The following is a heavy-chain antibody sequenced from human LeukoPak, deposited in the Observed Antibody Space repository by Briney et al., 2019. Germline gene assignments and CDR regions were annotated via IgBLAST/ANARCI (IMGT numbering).Heavy chain of an antibody. CDR2: INPNSGGT. CDR1: GYTFTGYY. J-gene: IGHJ6*03. CDR3: ARDHRTYYDILTGYYYYYYYMDV. V-gene: IGHV1-2*02. Sequence: ASVKVSCKASGYTFTGYYMHWVRQAPGQGLEWMGWINPNSGGTSYAQKFQGRVTMTRDMSTSTVYMELSSLRSEDTAVYYCARDHRTYYDILTGYYYYYYYMDVWGKGTTVTVSS. D-gene: IGHD3-9*01.